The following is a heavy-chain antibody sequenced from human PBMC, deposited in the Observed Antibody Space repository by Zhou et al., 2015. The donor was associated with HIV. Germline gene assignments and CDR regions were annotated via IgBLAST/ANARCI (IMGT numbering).Heavy chain of an antibody. CDR3: AVTWRVGDAFDI. J-gene: IGHJ3*02. CDR2: ISAYNGTT. D-gene: IGHD2-15*01. CDR1: GYTFTSYI. Sequence: QVQLVQSGAEVKKPGASVKVSCKASGYTFTSYIINWVRQAPGQGLEWMGWISAYNGTTNYAQRVQGRVTMTTDTSTNTAYMELRSLRSDDTAVYYCAVTWRVGDAFDIWGQGTMVTVSS. V-gene: IGHV1-18*01.